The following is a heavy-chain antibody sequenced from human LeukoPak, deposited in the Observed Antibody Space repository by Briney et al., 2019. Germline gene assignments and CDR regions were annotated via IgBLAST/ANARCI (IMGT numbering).Heavy chain of an antibody. CDR2: IYYSGST. V-gene: IGHV4-39*07. Sequence: SETLSLTCTVSGGSIRSSSYYWGWIRQPPGKGLEWIGRIYYSGSTNYNPSLKSRVTISVDTSKNQFSLKLSSVTAADTAVYYCARTARGVSGYDLPARNDYWGQGTLVTVSS. D-gene: IGHD5-12*01. CDR1: GGSIRSSSYY. J-gene: IGHJ4*02. CDR3: ARTARGVSGYDLPARNDY.